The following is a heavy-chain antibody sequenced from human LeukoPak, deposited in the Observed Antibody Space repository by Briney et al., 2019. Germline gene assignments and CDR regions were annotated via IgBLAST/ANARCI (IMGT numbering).Heavy chain of an antibody. Sequence: ASVKVSCKASGGTFSSYAISWVRQAPGQGLEWMGWISAYNGNTNYAQKFQGRVTMTTDTSTSTAYMELRSLRSDDTAVYYCARDPPIAVAGTSFDYWGQGTLVTVSS. CDR2: ISAYNGNT. D-gene: IGHD6-19*01. CDR3: ARDPPIAVAGTSFDY. CDR1: GGTFSSYA. V-gene: IGHV1-18*01. J-gene: IGHJ4*02.